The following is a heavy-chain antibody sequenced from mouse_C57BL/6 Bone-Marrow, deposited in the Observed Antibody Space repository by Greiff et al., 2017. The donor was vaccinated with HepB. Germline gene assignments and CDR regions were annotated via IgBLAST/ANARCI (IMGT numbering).Heavy chain of an antibody. Sequence: EVQWVESGGDLVKPGGSLKLSCAASGFTFSSYGMSWVRQTPDKRLEWVATISSGGSYTYYPDSVKGRFTISRDNAKNTLYLQMSSLKSEDTAMYYCARHGRGFFAYWGQGTLVTVSA. CDR2: ISSGGSYT. CDR3: ARHGRGFFAY. J-gene: IGHJ3*01. V-gene: IGHV5-6*01. CDR1: GFTFSSYG.